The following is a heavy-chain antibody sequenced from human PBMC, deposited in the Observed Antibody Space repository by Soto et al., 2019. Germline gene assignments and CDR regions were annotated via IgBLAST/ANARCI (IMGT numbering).Heavy chain of an antibody. V-gene: IGHV1-46*01. CDR1: GYTFTSYYTLTSNY. Sequence: GASVKVSCKASGYTFTSYYTLTSNYIHWVRRAPGQGLQWMGIINPTDGSAIYAQNFQGRVTMTRDTSTSTVYMELRSLRSDDTAVYYCARNRQPYCSSTSCYAGLWFEPWGQGTLVTVSS. CDR3: ARNRQPYCSSTSCYAGLWFEP. CDR2: INPTDGSA. J-gene: IGHJ5*02. D-gene: IGHD2-2*01.